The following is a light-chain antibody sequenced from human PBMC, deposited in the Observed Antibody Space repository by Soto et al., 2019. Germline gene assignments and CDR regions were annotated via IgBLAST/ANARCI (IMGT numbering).Light chain of an antibody. CDR3: NSYTSSSTVV. Sequence: QSVLTQPASVSGSPGQSITISCTGTNSDVGTYNYVSWYQHHPGKAPKLMIYEVSNRPSGVSNRFSGSKSGNRASLTISGLQAEDEADYYCNSYTSSSTVVFGGGTKLTVL. J-gene: IGLJ2*01. CDR2: EVS. CDR1: NSDVGTYNY. V-gene: IGLV2-14*01.